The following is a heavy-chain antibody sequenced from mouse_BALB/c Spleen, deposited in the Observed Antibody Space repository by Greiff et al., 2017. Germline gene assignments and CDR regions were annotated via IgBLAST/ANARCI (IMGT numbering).Heavy chain of an antibody. CDR1: GYSFTGYF. CDR2: INPYNGDT. CDR3: ARSGDYDGRGYFDY. Sequence: EVQLQESGPELVKPGASVKISCKASGYSFTGYFMNWVMQSHGKSLEWIGRINPYNGDTFYNQKFKGKATLTVDKSSSTAHMELRSLASEDSAVYYCARSGDYDGRGYFDYWGQGTTLTVSS. D-gene: IGHD2-4*01. V-gene: IGHV1-20*02. J-gene: IGHJ2*01.